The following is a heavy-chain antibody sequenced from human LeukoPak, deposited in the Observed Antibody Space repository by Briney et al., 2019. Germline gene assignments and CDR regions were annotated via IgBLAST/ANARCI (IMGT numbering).Heavy chain of an antibody. D-gene: IGHD2-2*01. Sequence: GGSLRLSCAASGFTFSDYYMSWIRQAPGKGLEWVSYISSSGSTIYYADSVKGRFTISRDNAKNSLYLQMNSLRAEDTAVYYCAKGDCSSTSCYDYWGQGTLVTVSS. CDR2: ISSSGSTI. J-gene: IGHJ4*02. CDR3: AKGDCSSTSCYDY. V-gene: IGHV3-11*01. CDR1: GFTFSDYY.